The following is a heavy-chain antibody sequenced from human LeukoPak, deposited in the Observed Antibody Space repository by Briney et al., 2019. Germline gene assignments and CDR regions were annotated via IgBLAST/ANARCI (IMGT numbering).Heavy chain of an antibody. D-gene: IGHD6-13*01. CDR1: GFTFSGYP. J-gene: IGHJ4*02. CDR3: ARDGSNWDFDY. CDR2: ISANGGST. Sequence: PGGSLRLSCAASGFTFSGYPMHWVRQAPGKGLEYLSGISANGGSTYYANSVKGRFTISRDNSKNTLYLQMGSLRPEDMAVYYCARDGSNWDFDYWGQGTPVTVSS. V-gene: IGHV3-64*01.